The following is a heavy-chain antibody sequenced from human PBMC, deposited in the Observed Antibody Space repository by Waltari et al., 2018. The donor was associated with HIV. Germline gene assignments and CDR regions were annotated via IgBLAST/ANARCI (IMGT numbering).Heavy chain of an antibody. V-gene: IGHV3-23*01. CDR3: AKHSKVTTLPYDMDV. J-gene: IGHJ6*02. CDR2: ISGTGGST. CDR1: GFTSSNFA. D-gene: IGHD4-17*01. Sequence: EVQLLESGGGLVQPGGSLRVSCAASGFTSSNFAMSWVREAPGKGLEWVSVISGTGGSTYYADSVKGRFTISRDTFKNTLYLQMHSLRAEDTAVYYCAKHSKVTTLPYDMDVWGQGTTVTVSS.